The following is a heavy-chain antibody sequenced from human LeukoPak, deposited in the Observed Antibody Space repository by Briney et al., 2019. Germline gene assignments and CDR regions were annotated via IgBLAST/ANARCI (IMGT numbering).Heavy chain of an antibody. Sequence: GGSLRRSCAASGFTFNNYAMSWVRQAPGQGLEWVSAISGSGGSTYYTDPVKGPFTISRDNSKNTLKLQMNSLRAEDTAVYYCAKGGWELPRTLDYWGQGTLVTVSA. D-gene: IGHD1-26*01. J-gene: IGHJ4*02. CDR3: AKGGWELPRTLDY. CDR2: ISGSGGST. V-gene: IGHV3-23*01. CDR1: GFTFNNYA.